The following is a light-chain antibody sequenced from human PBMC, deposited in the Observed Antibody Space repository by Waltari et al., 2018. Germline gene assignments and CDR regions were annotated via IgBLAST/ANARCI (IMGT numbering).Light chain of an antibody. CDR3: HQYYTTPYT. CDR1: QTVLYSSTNKNY. V-gene: IGKV4-1*01. CDR2: WAS. J-gene: IGKJ2*01. Sequence: DIVMTQSPDSLAVSLGDRATITCKSSQTVLYSSTNKNYLAWYQQKPGQPPKLLIYWASTRESWVPDRFSGSGSGTDFTLTVSSLQAEDVAVYYCHQYYTTPYTFGQGTKLEIK.